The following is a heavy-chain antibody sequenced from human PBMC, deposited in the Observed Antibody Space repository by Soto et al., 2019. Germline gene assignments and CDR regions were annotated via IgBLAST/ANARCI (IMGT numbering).Heavy chain of an antibody. D-gene: IGHD3-10*01. Sequence: QVQLQESGPGLVKPSETLSLTCTVSGGSISSYYWSWIRQPPGKELEWIGYIYYSGSTNYNPSLKSRVTISVDTSKNQFSLKLSSVTAADTAVYYCARRYGSACDIWGQGTMVTVSS. CDR1: GGSISSYY. J-gene: IGHJ3*02. V-gene: IGHV4-59*01. CDR2: IYYSGST. CDR3: ARRYGSACDI.